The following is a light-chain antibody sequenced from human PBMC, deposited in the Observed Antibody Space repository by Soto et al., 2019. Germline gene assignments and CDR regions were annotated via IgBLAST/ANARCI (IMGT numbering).Light chain of an antibody. CDR3: QQYNSYSFT. CDR2: DAS. CDR1: QSISSW. Sequence: DIQMTQSPSTLSASVGDRVTITCRASQSISSWLAWYQQKPGKAPKLLIYDASSLESGVPSRFSGSGSGTEFNLPISSLQPDDFATYYRQQYNSYSFTFGPGTKVDIK. V-gene: IGKV1-5*01. J-gene: IGKJ3*01.